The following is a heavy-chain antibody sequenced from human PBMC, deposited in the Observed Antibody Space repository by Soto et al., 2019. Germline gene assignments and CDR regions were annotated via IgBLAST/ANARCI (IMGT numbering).Heavy chain of an antibody. J-gene: IGHJ4*02. CDR3: ARHGYSSGGGYFDS. CDR1: GVTVSSNY. V-gene: IGHV3-66*04. Sequence: EVQLVESGGGLVQPGGSLRLSCAASGVTVSSNYMSWVRQAPGKGLEWVSVIYSGGSTYYADSVKGGFTISRDKSKNTLYLQMNSLGAEGTAVYYCARHGYSSGGGYFDSWGQGTLVTVSS. CDR2: IYSGGST. D-gene: IGHD5-18*01.